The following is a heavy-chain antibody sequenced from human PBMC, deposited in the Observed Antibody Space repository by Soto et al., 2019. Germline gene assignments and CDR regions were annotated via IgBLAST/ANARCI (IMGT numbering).Heavy chain of an antibody. V-gene: IGHV1-69*13. Sequence: SVKVSCKASGGTFSSYAISWVRQAPGQGLEWMGGIIPIFGTANYAQKFQGRVTITADESTSTAYMELSSLRSEDTAVYYCARDVSAINGNTPGRGMDVWGQGTTVTVSS. CDR3: ARDVSAINGNTPGRGMDV. CDR1: GGTFSSYA. D-gene: IGHD1-7*01. CDR2: IIPIFGTA. J-gene: IGHJ6*02.